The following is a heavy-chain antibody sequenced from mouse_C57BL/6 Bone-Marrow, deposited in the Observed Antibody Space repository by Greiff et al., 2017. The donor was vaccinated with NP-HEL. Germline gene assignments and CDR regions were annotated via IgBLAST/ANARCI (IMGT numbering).Heavy chain of an antibody. Sequence: VQLQQSGPELVKPGASVKLSCKASGYTFTNYDINWVKQRPGQGLEWIGWIYPRDGSTKYNEKFKGKATLTVDTSSSTAYMELHSLTSEDSAVYFCAREEDSPDYYGRWYFDVWGTGTTVTVSS. CDR2: IYPRDGST. J-gene: IGHJ1*03. CDR3: AREEDSPDYYGRWYFDV. V-gene: IGHV1-85*01. CDR1: GYTFTNYD. D-gene: IGHD1-1*01.